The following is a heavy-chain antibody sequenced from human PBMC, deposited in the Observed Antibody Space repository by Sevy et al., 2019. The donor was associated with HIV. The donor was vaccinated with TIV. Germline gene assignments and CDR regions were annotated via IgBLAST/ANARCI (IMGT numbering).Heavy chain of an antibody. Sequence: GGSLRLSCAASGFTFSSYSMNWVRQAPGKGLEWVSSISSSSSYIYYADSVKGRFTNSRDNAKNSLYLQMNSLRAEDTAVYYCARDRGRGWFDPWGQGTLVTVSS. CDR3: ARDRGRGWFDP. CDR1: GFTFSSYS. J-gene: IGHJ5*02. CDR2: ISSSSSYI. V-gene: IGHV3-21*01. D-gene: IGHD1-26*01.